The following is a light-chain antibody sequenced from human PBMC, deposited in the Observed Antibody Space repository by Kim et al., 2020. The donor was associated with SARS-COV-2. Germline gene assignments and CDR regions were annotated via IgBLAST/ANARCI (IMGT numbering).Light chain of an antibody. J-gene: IGLJ3*02. V-gene: IGLV3-19*01. CDR2: GKN. CDR3: DSRDNSGNQ. CDR1: RLRFYY. Sequence: VALGKTVRITRQGDRLRFYYASWYQQKPGQAPMLVMYGKNNRPSGIPDRFSGSSSGSTASLTITGAQAEDEADYYCDSRDNSGNQFGGGTQLTVL.